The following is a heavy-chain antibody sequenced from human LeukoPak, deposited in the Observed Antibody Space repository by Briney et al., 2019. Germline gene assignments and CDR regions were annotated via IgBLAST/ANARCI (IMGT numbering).Heavy chain of an antibody. CDR2: ISGSGGST. CDR3: AKDGLVGATRN. D-gene: IGHD1-26*01. J-gene: IGHJ4*02. CDR1: GFTFSNFP. V-gene: IGHV3-23*01. Sequence: GGSLRLSCAASGFTFSNFPMCSVRQAPGKGLGWVSAISGSGGSTYYADSVKGRFTISRDNSKNTLYLQMNSLRAEDTAVYYCAKDGLVGATRNWGQGTLVTVSS.